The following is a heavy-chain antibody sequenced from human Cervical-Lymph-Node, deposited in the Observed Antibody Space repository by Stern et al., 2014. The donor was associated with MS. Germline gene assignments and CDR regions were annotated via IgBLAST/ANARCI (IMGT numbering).Heavy chain of an antibody. CDR3: AREGSSTSFVGMDV. CDR2: ISAYNGNT. D-gene: IGHD2-2*01. Sequence: VQLVESGAEVKKPGASVKVSCKASGYSFTSYGISWVRHPPRQGLERKGWISAYNGNTNYAQKLQGRVTMTTDTSTSTAYMELRSLRSDDTAVYYCAREGSSTSFVGMDVWGQGTTVTVSS. CDR1: GYSFTSYG. V-gene: IGHV1-18*01. J-gene: IGHJ6*02.